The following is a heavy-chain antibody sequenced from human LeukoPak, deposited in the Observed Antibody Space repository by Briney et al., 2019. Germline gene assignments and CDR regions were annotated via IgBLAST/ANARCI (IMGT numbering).Heavy chain of an antibody. J-gene: IGHJ4*02. CDR3: AKISRYSSSWCYFDY. V-gene: IGHV3-33*06. CDR2: IWYDGSNK. Sequence: PGRSLRLSCAASGFTFSSYGMHWVRQAPGKGLEWVAVIWYDGSNKYYADSVKGRFTISRDNSKSTLYLQMNSLRAEDTAVYYCAKISRYSSSWCYFDYWGQGTLVTVSS. D-gene: IGHD6-13*01. CDR1: GFTFSSYG.